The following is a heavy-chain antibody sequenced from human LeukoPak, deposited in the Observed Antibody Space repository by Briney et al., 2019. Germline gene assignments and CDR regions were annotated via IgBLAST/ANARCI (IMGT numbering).Heavy chain of an antibody. CDR3: ARGYDSSGYYYGSSDY. J-gene: IGHJ4*02. Sequence: ASVKVSCKASGGTFSSYAISWVRQAPGQGLEWMGGIIPIFGTANYAQKFQGRVTMTRDTSTSTVYMELSSLRSEDTAVYYCARGYDSSGYYYGSSDYWGQGTLVTASS. D-gene: IGHD3-22*01. CDR1: GGTFSSYA. V-gene: IGHV1-69*05. CDR2: IIPIFGTA.